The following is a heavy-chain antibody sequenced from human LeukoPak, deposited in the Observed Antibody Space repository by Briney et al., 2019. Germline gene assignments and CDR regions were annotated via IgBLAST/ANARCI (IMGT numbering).Heavy chain of an antibody. D-gene: IGHD3-10*01. V-gene: IGHV3-23*01. CDR1: GFTFSSYA. Sequence: GGSLRLSCAASGFTFSSYAMSWVRQAPGKGLEWVSAISGSGGSTYYADSVKGRFTISRDNSKNTLYLQMNSLRAEDTAVYYCAKEGYYGSGSYLYYFDYWGQGTLVTVSS. J-gene: IGHJ4*02. CDR2: ISGSGGST. CDR3: AKEGYYGSGSYLYYFDY.